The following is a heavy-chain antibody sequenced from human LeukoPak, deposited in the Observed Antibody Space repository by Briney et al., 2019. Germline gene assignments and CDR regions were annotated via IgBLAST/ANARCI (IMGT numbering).Heavy chain of an antibody. Sequence: PGRSLRLSCAASGFTFSSYAMHWVRQAPGKGLEWGAVISYDGSNKYYADSVKGRFTISRDNSKNTLYLQMNSLRAEDTAVYYCARDLGPYGDYGDYFDYWGQGTLVTVSS. CDR1: GFTFSSYA. D-gene: IGHD4-17*01. CDR2: ISYDGSNK. V-gene: IGHV3-30*04. CDR3: ARDLGPYGDYGDYFDY. J-gene: IGHJ4*02.